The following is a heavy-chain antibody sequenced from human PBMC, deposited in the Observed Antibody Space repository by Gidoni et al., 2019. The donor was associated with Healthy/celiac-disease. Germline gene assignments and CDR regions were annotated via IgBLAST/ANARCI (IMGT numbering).Heavy chain of an antibody. Sequence: EVQLVGSGGGLVKPGGSLRLSCAASGFTFSNDWMSWVRQAPGKGLEWVGRIKSKTDGGTTDYAAPVKGRFTISRDDSKNTLYLQMNSLKTEDTAVYYCTTYYYGSGSWGYYFDYWGQGTLVTVSS. D-gene: IGHD3-10*01. CDR2: IKSKTDGGTT. CDR1: GFTFSNDW. CDR3: TTYYYGSGSWGYYFDY. J-gene: IGHJ4*02. V-gene: IGHV3-15*01.